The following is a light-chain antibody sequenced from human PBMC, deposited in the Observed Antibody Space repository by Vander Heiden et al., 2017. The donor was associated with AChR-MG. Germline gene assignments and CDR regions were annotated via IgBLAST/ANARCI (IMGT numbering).Light chain of an antibody. CDR3: AVWDDSLSGRL. J-gene: IGLJ3*02. V-gene: IGLV1-47*02. Sequence: QSVLTQPPSASGTPGQTVTISCSGTSSNIGTNYVYWYQQLPGTAPRLLIYSNNQRPSGVPDRFSGSKSGTSASLAISGLRAEDEADYYCAVWDDSLSGRLFGGGTKLTVL. CDR1: SSNIGTNY. CDR2: SNN.